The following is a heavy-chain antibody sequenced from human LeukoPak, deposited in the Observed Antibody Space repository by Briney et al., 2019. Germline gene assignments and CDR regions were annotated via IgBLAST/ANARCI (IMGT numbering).Heavy chain of an antibody. D-gene: IGHD1-26*01. J-gene: IGHJ5*02. CDR2: IYYSGST. CDR3: ARTRLLTNWFDP. Sequence: SQTLSLTCTVSGGSISSGGYYWSWIRQHPGKGLEWIEYIYYSGSTYYNPSLKSRVTISVDTSKNQFSLKLSSVTAADTAVYYCARTRLLTNWFDPWGQGTLVTVSS. V-gene: IGHV4-31*03. CDR1: GGSISSGGYY.